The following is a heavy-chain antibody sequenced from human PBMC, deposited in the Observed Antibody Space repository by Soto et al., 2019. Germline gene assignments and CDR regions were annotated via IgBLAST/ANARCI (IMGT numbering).Heavy chain of an antibody. D-gene: IGHD2-15*01. CDR3: ATSGLYCSGGSCYSDLPDAFDI. CDR1: GYTLTELS. J-gene: IGHJ3*02. CDR2: FDPEDGET. Sequence: GASVKVSCKVSGYTLTELSMHWVRQAPGKGLEWMGGFDPEDGETIYAQKFQGRVTMTEDTSTDTAYMELSSLRSEDTAVYYCATSGLYCSGGSCYSDLPDAFDIWAQGTMVPVS. V-gene: IGHV1-24*01.